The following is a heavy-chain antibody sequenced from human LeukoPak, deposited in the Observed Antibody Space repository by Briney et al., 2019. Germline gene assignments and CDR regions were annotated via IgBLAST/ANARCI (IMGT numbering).Heavy chain of an antibody. CDR2: IYYSGST. Sequence: MTSETLSLTCTVSEGSISSNSYYWGWIRQPPGKGLEWIGSIYYSGSTYYNPSLKSRVTISVDTSKNQFSLKLSSVTAADTAVYYCNRVVPAAISYWFDPWGQGTLVTVSS. J-gene: IGHJ5*02. V-gene: IGHV4-39*07. CDR3: NRVVPAAISYWFDP. CDR1: EGSISSNSYY. D-gene: IGHD2-2*02.